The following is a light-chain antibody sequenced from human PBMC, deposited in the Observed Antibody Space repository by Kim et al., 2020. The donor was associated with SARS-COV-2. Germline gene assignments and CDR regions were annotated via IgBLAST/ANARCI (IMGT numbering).Light chain of an antibody. J-gene: IGLJ2*01. CDR2: GKD. CDR1: SLRSYY. CDR3: NSRDTNDIVL. Sequence: VALGQTVRITCQGDSLRSYYATWYQQKPGQAPILLIYGKDNRPSGIPDRFSCSSSGNTASLTITGTQAGDEADYYCNSRDTNDIVLFGGGTQLTVL. V-gene: IGLV3-19*01.